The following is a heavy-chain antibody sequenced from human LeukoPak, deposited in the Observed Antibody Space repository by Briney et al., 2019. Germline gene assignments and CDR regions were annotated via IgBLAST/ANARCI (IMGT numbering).Heavy chain of an antibody. D-gene: IGHD6-19*01. CDR1: GFTFSSYE. Sequence: PGGSLRLSCAASGFTFSSYEMNWVRQAPGEGLEWVSYISSSGSTIYYADSVKGRFTISRDNAKNSLYLQMNSLRAEDTAVYYCARSGYSSGWYNYFDYWGQGTLVTVSS. CDR2: ISSSGSTI. J-gene: IGHJ4*02. V-gene: IGHV3-48*03. CDR3: ARSGYSSGWYNYFDY.